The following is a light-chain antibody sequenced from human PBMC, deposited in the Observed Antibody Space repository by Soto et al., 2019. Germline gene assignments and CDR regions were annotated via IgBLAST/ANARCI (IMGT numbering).Light chain of an antibody. CDR1: QSVSSY. J-gene: IGKJ5*01. V-gene: IGKV3-11*01. CDR3: QQGSNWPIT. CDR2: DAS. Sequence: EIVLTQSPATLSLSPGERATLSCRASQSVSSYLAWYQQKPGQAPRLLIYDASNRATGIPARFSGSGSGTEFTLTISSLEPEDFAVYYCQQGSNWPITFGQGTRLEIK.